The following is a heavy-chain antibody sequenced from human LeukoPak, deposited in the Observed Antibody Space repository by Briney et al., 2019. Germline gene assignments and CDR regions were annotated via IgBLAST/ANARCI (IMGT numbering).Heavy chain of an antibody. D-gene: IGHD3-10*01. CDR1: GYTFTGYY. CDR3: ARVLWGYGSGSGLGY. J-gene: IGHJ4*02. Sequence: GASVKVSCKASGYTFTGYYMHWVRQAPGQGLEWMGWINPNRGDTNYAQKFQGRVTMTRDTSITTAYMELSSLTSGDTAVYYCARVLWGYGSGSGLGYWGQGTLVTVSS. CDR2: INPNRGDT. V-gene: IGHV1-2*02.